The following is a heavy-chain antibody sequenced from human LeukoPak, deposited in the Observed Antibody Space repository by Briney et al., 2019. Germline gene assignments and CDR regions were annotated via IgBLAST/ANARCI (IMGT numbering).Heavy chain of an antibody. CDR3: AKGWSGYFRSPFDL. V-gene: IGHV3-74*01. J-gene: IGHJ3*01. Sequence: PGGSLRLSCAASGFSFSSYWMHWVRQAPGKGLVWVSRINTDGSSTNYADSVKGRFTISRGNSKNTVYLQMNSLRAEDTAIYYCAKGWSGYFRSPFDLWGRGTMVTVSS. CDR2: INTDGSST. D-gene: IGHD3-3*01. CDR1: GFSFSSYW.